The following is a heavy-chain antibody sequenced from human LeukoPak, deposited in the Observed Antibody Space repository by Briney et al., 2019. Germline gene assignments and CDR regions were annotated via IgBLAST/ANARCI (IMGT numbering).Heavy chain of an antibody. Sequence: KPSETLSLTCTVSGYSISSGYYWGWIRQPPGKGLEWIGSIYHSGSTYYNPSLKSRVTISVDTSKNQFSLKLSSVTAADTAVYYCARDEAWGSGSYYDWGQGTLVTVSS. CDR2: IYHSGST. V-gene: IGHV4-38-2*02. CDR1: GYSISSGYY. D-gene: IGHD3-10*01. CDR3: ARDEAWGSGSYYD. J-gene: IGHJ4*02.